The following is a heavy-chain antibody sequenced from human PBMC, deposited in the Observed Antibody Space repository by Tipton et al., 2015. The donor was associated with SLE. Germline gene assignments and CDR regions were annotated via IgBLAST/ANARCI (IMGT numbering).Heavy chain of an antibody. J-gene: IGHJ6*03. CDR3: ARDSFCSSTTCSSYNFYYMDV. V-gene: IGHV4-4*07. CDR2: IYPSGST. CDR1: GGSISSYY. Sequence: LRLSCTVSGGSISSYYWSWIRQPAGKGLEWIGRIYPSGSTNYNPSLKSRVIMSVDTSKKQFSLKLNSVTAADTAVYYCARDSFCSSTTCSSYNFYYMDVWGKGTSVPVSS. D-gene: IGHD2-2*01.